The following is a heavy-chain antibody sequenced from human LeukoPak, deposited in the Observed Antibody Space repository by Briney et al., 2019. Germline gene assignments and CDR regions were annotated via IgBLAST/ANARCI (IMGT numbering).Heavy chain of an antibody. Sequence: SETLSLTCTVSGGSISSYYWSWIRQPAGKGLEWIGRIYTSGSTNYNPSLKSRVTMSVDTSKNQFSLKLSSVTAADTAVYYCAREAYYDFWSGYLFDYWGQGTLVTVSS. CDR3: AREAYYDFWSGYLFDY. CDR1: GGSISSYY. V-gene: IGHV4-4*07. J-gene: IGHJ4*02. D-gene: IGHD3-3*01. CDR2: IYTSGST.